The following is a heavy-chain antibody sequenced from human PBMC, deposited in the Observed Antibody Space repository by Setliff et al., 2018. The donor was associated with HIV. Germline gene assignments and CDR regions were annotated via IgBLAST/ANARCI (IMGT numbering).Heavy chain of an antibody. Sequence: PGGSLRLSCAASGFIFSTSWMSWVRQAPERGLEWGSAISDSGDNTNYADSVKGRFAISRDNAKNSLYLQMDSLRVEDTAVYYCARDSGTTVGATGPDYWGQGTLVTVSA. CDR3: ARDSGTTVGATGPDY. D-gene: IGHD1-26*01. J-gene: IGHJ4*02. CDR1: GFIFSTSW. CDR2: ISDSGDNT. V-gene: IGHV3-11*06.